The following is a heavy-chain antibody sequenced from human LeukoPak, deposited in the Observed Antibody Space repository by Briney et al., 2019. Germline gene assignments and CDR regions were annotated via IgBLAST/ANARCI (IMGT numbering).Heavy chain of an antibody. CDR2: ISGITGSAYST. Sequence: GGSLRLSCAASGFTFSSYAMGWVRQAPGKGLEWVSVISGITGSAYSTYYADSVKGRFTISRDNSKNTLYLQMTGLRAEDTAVYYCANNVGGSGSFLWFPPRKWGQGTLVTVSS. CDR3: ANNVGGSGSFLWFPPRK. D-gene: IGHD3-10*01. J-gene: IGHJ4*02. CDR1: GFTFSSYA. V-gene: IGHV3-23*01.